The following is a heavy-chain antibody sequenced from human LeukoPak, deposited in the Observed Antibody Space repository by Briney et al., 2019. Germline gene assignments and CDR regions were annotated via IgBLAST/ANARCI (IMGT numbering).Heavy chain of an antibody. CDR1: GASISSYY. D-gene: IGHD3-22*01. Sequence: PSETLSLTCSVSGASISSYYWTWIRQPPGKGLEWIGYVYYSGRTNYNPSLKSRVTLSIDTSKNQFSLNLNSVTAADTAVYYCASPLYDNSGYFCAFDVWGQGTLVTVSS. J-gene: IGHJ3*01. V-gene: IGHV4-59*01. CDR3: ASPLYDNSGYFCAFDV. CDR2: VYYSGRT.